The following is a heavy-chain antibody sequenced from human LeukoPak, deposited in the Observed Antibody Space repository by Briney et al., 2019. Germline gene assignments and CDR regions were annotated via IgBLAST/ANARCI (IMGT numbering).Heavy chain of an antibody. CDR2: INPNSGGT. Sequence: ASVKVSCKASGYTFTGYYMHWVRQAPGQGLEWMGWINPNSGGTNYAQKFQGRVTMTRDTSISTAYMELSRLRSDDTAVYYCARVLHGYDYVWGSYRSYYYYYMDVWGKGTTVTVSS. CDR1: GYTFTGYY. CDR3: ARVLHGYDYVWGSYRSYYYYYMDV. V-gene: IGHV1-2*02. J-gene: IGHJ6*03. D-gene: IGHD3-16*02.